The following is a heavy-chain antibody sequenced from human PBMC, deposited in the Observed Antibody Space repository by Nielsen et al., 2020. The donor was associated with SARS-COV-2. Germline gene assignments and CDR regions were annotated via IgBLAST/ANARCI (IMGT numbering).Heavy chain of an antibody. V-gene: IGHV3-21*01. D-gene: IGHD3-22*01. CDR2: ISSSSSYI. CDR1: GFTFSSYS. Sequence: GESLKISCAASGFTFSSYSMNWVRQAPGKGLEWVSSISSSSSYIYYADSVKGRFTISRDNAKNSLYLQMNSLRAEDTAVYYCARGKRITMIVVVKAIDAFDIWGQGTMVTVSS. CDR3: ARGKRITMIVVVKAIDAFDI. J-gene: IGHJ3*02.